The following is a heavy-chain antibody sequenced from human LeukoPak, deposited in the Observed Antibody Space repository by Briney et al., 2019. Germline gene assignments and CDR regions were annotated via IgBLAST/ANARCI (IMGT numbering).Heavy chain of an antibody. CDR3: ARHTEKLVLDY. V-gene: IGHV2-5*02. Sequence: ESGPTLVNPTQTLTLTCTFSGFSLSTSGLGVGWIRQPPGKALEWLALIYWDDDKRYSPSLKSRLTITKDTSKNQVVLTMTNMDPVDTAAYYCARHTEKLVLDYWGQGTLVTVSS. CDR2: IYWDDDK. CDR1: GFSLSTSGLG. J-gene: IGHJ4*02. D-gene: IGHD6-6*01.